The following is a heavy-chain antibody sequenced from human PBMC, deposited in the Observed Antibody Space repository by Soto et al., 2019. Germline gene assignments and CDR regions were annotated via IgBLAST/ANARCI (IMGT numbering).Heavy chain of an antibody. J-gene: IGHJ4*02. CDR2: IIPIFGTA. V-gene: IGHV1-69*12. D-gene: IGHD2-21*02. CDR3: ARGTPSCGGDCAYFDY. CDR1: VGTFSSYA. Sequence: QVQLVQSGAEVKKPGSSVKVSCKASVGTFSSYAISWVRQAPGQGLEWMGGIIPIFGTANYAQKFQGRVTITADESTSTAYMDLSSLRSEDTAVYHCARGTPSCGGDCAYFDYWGQGTLVTVSS.